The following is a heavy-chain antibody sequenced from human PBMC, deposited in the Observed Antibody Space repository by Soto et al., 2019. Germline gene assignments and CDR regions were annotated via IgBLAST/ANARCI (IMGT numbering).Heavy chain of an antibody. CDR3: ARDSFDYYYGMDV. D-gene: IGHD3-3*01. J-gene: IGHJ6*02. CDR2: IWYDGSNK. V-gene: IGHV3-33*01. Sequence: PGGSLRLSCAASGFTFSRYGMHGVRQAPGKGLEWVAVIWYDGSNKYYADSVKGRFTISRDNSKNTLYLQMNSLRAEDTAVYYCARDSFDYYYGMDVWGQGTTVTVSS. CDR1: GFTFSRYG.